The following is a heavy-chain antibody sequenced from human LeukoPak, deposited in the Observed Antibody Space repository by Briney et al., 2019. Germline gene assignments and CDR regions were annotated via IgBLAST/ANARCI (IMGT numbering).Heavy chain of an antibody. V-gene: IGHV3-53*01. Sequence: GGSLRLSCAASAFTFSSYAMSWVRQAPGKGLEWVSVIYSGGSTYYADSVKGRFTISRDNSKNTLYLQMNSLRAEDTAVYYCARGYTLDYWGQGTLVTVSS. D-gene: IGHD5-12*01. J-gene: IGHJ4*02. CDR3: ARGYTLDY. CDR1: AFTFSSYA. CDR2: IYSGGST.